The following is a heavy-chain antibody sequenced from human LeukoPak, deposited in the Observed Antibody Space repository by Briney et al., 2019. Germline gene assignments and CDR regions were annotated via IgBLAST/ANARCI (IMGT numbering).Heavy chain of an antibody. J-gene: IGHJ6*02. Sequence: GASVKVSCKASGYTFTSYYMHWVRQAPGRGLEWMGIINPSGGSTSYAQKFQGRVTITADESTSTAYMELSSLRSEDTAVYYCASPAAGLYSTYYYYGMDVWGQGTTVTVSS. V-gene: IGHV1-46*01. CDR1: GYTFTSYY. CDR3: ASPAAGLYSTYYYYGMDV. D-gene: IGHD6-13*01. CDR2: INPSGGST.